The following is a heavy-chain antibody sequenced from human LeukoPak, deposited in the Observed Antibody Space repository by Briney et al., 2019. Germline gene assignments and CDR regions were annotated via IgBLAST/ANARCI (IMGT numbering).Heavy chain of an antibody. CDR1: GGSFSGYY. CDR3: ARHNWNYVFPYNWFDP. D-gene: IGHD1-7*01. J-gene: IGHJ5*02. Sequence: SQTLSLTCAVYGGSFSGYYWSWIRQPPGKGLEWIGEINHSGSTNYNPSLKSRVTISVDTSKNQFSLKLSSVTAADTAVYYCARHNWNYVFPYNWFDPWGQGTLVTVSS. CDR2: INHSGST. V-gene: IGHV4-34*01.